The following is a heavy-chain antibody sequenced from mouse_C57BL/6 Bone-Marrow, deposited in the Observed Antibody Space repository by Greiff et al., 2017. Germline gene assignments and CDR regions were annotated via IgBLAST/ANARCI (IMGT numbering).Heavy chain of an antibody. J-gene: IGHJ1*03. CDR1: EYEFPSHD. V-gene: IGHV5-2*01. D-gene: IGHD1-1*01. Sequence: EVHLVESGGGLVQPGESLKLSCESNEYEFPSHDMSWVRKTPEKRLELVAAINSDGGSTYYPDTMERRFIISRDNTKKTLYLQMSSLRSEDTALYYCARHPLSITTVVRYFDVWGTGTTVTVSS. CDR2: INSDGGST. CDR3: ARHPLSITTVVRYFDV.